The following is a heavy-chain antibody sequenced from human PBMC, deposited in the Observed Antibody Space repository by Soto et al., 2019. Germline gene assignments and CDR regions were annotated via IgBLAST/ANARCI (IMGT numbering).Heavy chain of an antibody. V-gene: IGHV4-31*03. CDR2: IYYSGST. CDR1: GCSLSSGGYY. J-gene: IGHJ4*02. CDR3: ARDSGYYLIDY. D-gene: IGHD3-22*01. Sequence: SETLSLTCTVSGCSLSSGGYYWSWIRQHPGKGLEWIGYIYYSGSTYYNPSLKSRVTISVDTSKNQFSLKLSSVTAVDTAVYYCARDSGYYLIDYWGQGTLVTVSS.